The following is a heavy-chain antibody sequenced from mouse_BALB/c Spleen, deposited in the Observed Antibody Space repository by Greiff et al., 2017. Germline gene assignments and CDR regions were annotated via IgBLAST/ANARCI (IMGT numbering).Heavy chain of an antibody. Sequence: VQLKESGAELVRSGASVKLSCTASGFNINDYYMHWVKQRPEQGLEWIGWIDPENGDTEYAPKFQGKATMTADTSSNTAYLQLSSLTSEDTAVYYCNADYGNYSFYAMDYWGQGTSVTVSS. CDR3: NADYGNYSFYAMDY. CDR1: GFNINDYY. J-gene: IGHJ4*01. V-gene: IGHV14-4*02. CDR2: IDPENGDT. D-gene: IGHD2-1*01.